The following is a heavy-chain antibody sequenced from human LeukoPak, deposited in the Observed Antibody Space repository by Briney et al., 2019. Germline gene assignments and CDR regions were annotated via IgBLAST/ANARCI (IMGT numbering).Heavy chain of an antibody. D-gene: IGHD5/OR15-5a*01. CDR2: INPNSGGT. CDR1: GYSFTGYY. Sequence: GASVKVSCKASGYSFTGYYMHWVRQAPGQGLEWMGWINPNSGGTNNAQKFQGRVTLTRDTSISTAYMELSRLTSDDTAVYYCARGGGVDDSIYRYFDLWGRGTLVTVSS. CDR3: ARGGGVDDSIYRYFDL. J-gene: IGHJ2*01. V-gene: IGHV1-2*02.